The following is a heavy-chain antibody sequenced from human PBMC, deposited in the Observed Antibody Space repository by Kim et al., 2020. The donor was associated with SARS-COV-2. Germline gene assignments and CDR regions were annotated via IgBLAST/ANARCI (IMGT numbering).Heavy chain of an antibody. V-gene: IGHV3-73*01. CDR3: TRPAAGQGNYYYYGMDV. D-gene: IGHD6-13*01. J-gene: IGHJ6*02. Sequence: GGSLRLSCAASGFTFSGSAMHWVRQASGKGLEWVGRIRSKANSYATAYAASVKGRFTISRDDSKNTAYLQMNSLKTEDTAVYYCTRPAAGQGNYYYYGMDVWGQGTTVTVSS. CDR2: IRSKANSYAT. CDR1: GFTFSGSA.